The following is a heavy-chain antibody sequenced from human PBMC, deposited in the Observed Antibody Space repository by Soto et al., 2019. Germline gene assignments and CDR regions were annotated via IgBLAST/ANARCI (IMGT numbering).Heavy chain of an antibody. V-gene: IGHV3-21*01. CDR3: ARRPNYDSSGYTFIGAFDI. CDR1: GFTFSSYS. J-gene: IGHJ3*02. D-gene: IGHD3-22*01. Sequence: ESLILSCAASGFTFSSYSMNWVRQAPGKGLEWVSSISSSSSYIYYADSVKGRFTISRDNAKNSLYLQMNSLRAEDTAVYYCARRPNYDSSGYTFIGAFDIWGQGTMVTVSS. CDR2: ISSSSSYI.